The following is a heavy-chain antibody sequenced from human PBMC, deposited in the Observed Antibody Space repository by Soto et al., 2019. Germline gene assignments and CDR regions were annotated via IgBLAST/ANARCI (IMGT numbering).Heavy chain of an antibody. V-gene: IGHV3-30*18. Sequence: GGSLRLSCAASGFTFSSYGMHWVRQAPGKGLEWVAVISYDGSNKYYADSVKGRFTISRDNSKNTLYLQMNSLRAEDTAVYYCAEVQYYYDSSGYYYFDYWGQGTLVTVSS. D-gene: IGHD3-22*01. J-gene: IGHJ4*02. CDR2: ISYDGSNK. CDR1: GFTFSSYG. CDR3: AEVQYYYDSSGYYYFDY.